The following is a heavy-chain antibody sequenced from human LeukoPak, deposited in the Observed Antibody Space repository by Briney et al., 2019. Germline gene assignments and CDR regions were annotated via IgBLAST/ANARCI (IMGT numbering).Heavy chain of an antibody. V-gene: IGHV3-49*02. Sequence: SVRLSCTTSGFTFENFPITWVRQAPGKGLEWVGYIRAKDYGGTTEYAAAVKGRFTISRDDSKGIGYLQMNDLQTDDTGVYYCTRGSGRFEYWGQGTLVTVSS. CDR2: IRAKDYGGTT. CDR3: TRGSGRFEY. D-gene: IGHD2-15*01. CDR1: GFTFENFP. J-gene: IGHJ4*02.